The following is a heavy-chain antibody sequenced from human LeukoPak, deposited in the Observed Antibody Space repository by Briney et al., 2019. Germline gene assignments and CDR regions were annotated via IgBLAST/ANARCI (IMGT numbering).Heavy chain of an antibody. J-gene: IGHJ4*02. CDR2: IGIKSDGGTT. Sequence: PGGSLRLSCAAPGFTFTNAWMSWVRQAPGKGLDLVGRIGIKSDGGTTDYAAPVKGRFTISRDDSTNTLYLQMTSLKTDDTALYYCASDVPENAAQIDFWGQGTLVTV. V-gene: IGHV3-15*04. D-gene: IGHD2-15*01. CDR1: GFTFTNAW. CDR3: ASDVPENAAQIDF.